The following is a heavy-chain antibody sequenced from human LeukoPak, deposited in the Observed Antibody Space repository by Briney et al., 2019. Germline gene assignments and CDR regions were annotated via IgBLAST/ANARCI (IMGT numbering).Heavy chain of an antibody. V-gene: IGHV4-59*01. J-gene: IGHJ4*02. D-gene: IGHD6-13*01. CDR2: IYYSGST. Sequence: SETLSLTCTVSGGSISSYYWGWIRQPPGKGLEWIGYIYYSGSTNYNPSLKSRVTISVDTSKNQFSLKLSSVTAADTAVYYCATGKRQQLDFDYWGQGTLVTVSS. CDR1: GGSISSYY. CDR3: ATGKRQQLDFDY.